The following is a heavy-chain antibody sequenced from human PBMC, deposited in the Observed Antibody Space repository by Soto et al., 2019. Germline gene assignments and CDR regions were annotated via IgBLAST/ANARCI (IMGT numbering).Heavy chain of an antibody. CDR1: GGSISSYY. CDR3: ARDKGEWSGSYDYYYYGMDV. J-gene: IGHJ6*02. V-gene: IGHV4-59*12. CDR2: IYYSGST. Sequence: SETLSLTCTVSGGSISSYYWSWIRQPPGKGLEWIGYIYYSGSTYYNPSLKSRVTISVGTSKNQFALKLSSVTAADTAVYYCARDKGEWSGSYDYYYYGMDVRGQGTTVTVSS. D-gene: IGHD1-26*01.